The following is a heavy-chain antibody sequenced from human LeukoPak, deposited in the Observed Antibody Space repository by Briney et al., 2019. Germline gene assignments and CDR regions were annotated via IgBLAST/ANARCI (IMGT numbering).Heavy chain of an antibody. V-gene: IGHV1-18*01. J-gene: IGHJ6*02. Sequence: ASVKVSCKASGYTFTSYGISWVRQAPGQGLEWMGWISAYNGNTNYAQKLQGRVTMTTDTSTSTAYVELRSLRSDDTAVYYCARDLEIVGATRAPSYYYYGMDVWGQGTTVTVSS. CDR3: ARDLEIVGATRAPSYYYYGMDV. CDR1: GYTFTSYG. CDR2: ISAYNGNT. D-gene: IGHD1-26*01.